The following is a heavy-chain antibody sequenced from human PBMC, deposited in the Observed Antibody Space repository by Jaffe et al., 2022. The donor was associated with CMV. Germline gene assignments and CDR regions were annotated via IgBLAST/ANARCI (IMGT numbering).Heavy chain of an antibody. D-gene: IGHD4-17*01. Sequence: EVQLVQSGAEVKKPGESLKISCKGSGYNFTTSWLGWVRQVPGKGLEWVGIIYPGDSDTRYRSPFQGQVTISADKSITTAYLEWNSLKAADTAMYYCARRSVTTEPGFASWGQGTLVTVSS. J-gene: IGHJ4*02. CDR3: ARRSVTTEPGFAS. CDR1: GYNFTTSW. V-gene: IGHV5-51*01. CDR2: IYPGDSDT.